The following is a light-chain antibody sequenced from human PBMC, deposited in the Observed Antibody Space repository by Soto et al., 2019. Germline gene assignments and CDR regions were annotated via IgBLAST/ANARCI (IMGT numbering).Light chain of an antibody. CDR1: QSVSSSY. J-gene: IGKJ1*01. V-gene: IGKV3-20*01. CDR2: AAS. Sequence: ELVLTQSPGTLSLSPGERATLSCRASQSVSSSYLACYQQKPGQARRLLIYAASSRATGIPDRFSGSGSGTDFTLTIRRLEPEDVAMYYCQEYGSSRTFGQGTKVEFK. CDR3: QEYGSSRT.